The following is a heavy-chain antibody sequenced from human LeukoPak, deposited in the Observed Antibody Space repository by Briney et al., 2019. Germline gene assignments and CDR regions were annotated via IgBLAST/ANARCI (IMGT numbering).Heavy chain of an antibody. Sequence: GGSLRLSCAATGFTFSSYLMSWVRQAPGKGLEWVTNIKPDGSETYSVDSVKGRFTISRDNAKNSLYLQMNSLRAEDTAVYYCATFDGYCSGGSCYSRGYFDYWGQGTMVTVSS. CDR3: ATFDGYCSGGSCYSRGYFDY. D-gene: IGHD2-15*01. V-gene: IGHV3-7*01. J-gene: IGHJ4*02. CDR2: IKPDGSET. CDR1: GFTFSSYL.